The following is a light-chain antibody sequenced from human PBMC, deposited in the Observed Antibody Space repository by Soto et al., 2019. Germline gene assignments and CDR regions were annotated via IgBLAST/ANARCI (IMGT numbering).Light chain of an antibody. J-gene: IGLJ1*01. Sequence: QSVLTQPASVSGSPGQSITISCTGTSSDVGGYNYVSWYQQHPGKAPKLMIYDVSNRPSGVSNRFSGSKSGNTASLIILGLQAEDEADYYCSSYTSSSILYVFGTGTKVTVL. CDR3: SSYTSSSILYV. CDR1: SSDVGGYNY. CDR2: DVS. V-gene: IGLV2-14*01.